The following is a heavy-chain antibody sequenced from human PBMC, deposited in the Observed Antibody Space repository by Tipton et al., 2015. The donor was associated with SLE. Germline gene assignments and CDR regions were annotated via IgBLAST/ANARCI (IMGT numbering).Heavy chain of an antibody. CDR3: AREAVGSGFGAFDI. D-gene: IGHD3-3*01. V-gene: IGHV4-61*02. CDR2: IYTSGST. J-gene: IGHJ3*02. Sequence: TLSLTCTVSGGSISSGSYYWSWIRQPAGKGLEWIGRIYTSGSTNYNPSLKSRVTISVDTSKNQFSLKLTSVTAADTAVYYCAREAVGSGFGAFDIWGQGTMVTVSS. CDR1: GGSISSGSYY.